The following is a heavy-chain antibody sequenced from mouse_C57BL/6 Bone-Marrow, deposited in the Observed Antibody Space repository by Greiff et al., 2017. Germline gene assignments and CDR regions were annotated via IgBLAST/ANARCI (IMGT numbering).Heavy chain of an antibody. D-gene: IGHD1-1*01. CDR1: GYTFTSYW. J-gene: IGHJ4*01. CDR3: ARNPITAVVPDY. V-gene: IGHV1-64*01. Sequence: QVQLQQPGAELVKPGASVKLSCKASGYTFTSYWMHWVKQRPGQGLEWIGMIHPNSGSTNYNEKFKSKATLTVDKSSSTAYMQLSSLTSEDSAVYDGARNPITAVVPDYWGQGTSVTVSS. CDR2: IHPNSGST.